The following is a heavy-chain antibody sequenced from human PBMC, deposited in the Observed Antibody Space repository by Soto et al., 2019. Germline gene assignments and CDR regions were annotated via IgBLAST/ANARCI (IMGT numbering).Heavy chain of an antibody. D-gene: IGHD3-22*01. V-gene: IGHV1-69*04. CDR2: IIPILGIA. CDR1: GGTFSSYT. CDR3: AREGGYYDSSGYYRAFDI. Sequence: SVKVSCKASGGTFSSYTISWVRQAPGQGLEWMGRIIPILGIANYAQKFQGRVTITADKSTSTAYMELSSLRSEDTAVYYCAREGGYYDSSGYYRAFDIWGQGTMVTVSS. J-gene: IGHJ3*02.